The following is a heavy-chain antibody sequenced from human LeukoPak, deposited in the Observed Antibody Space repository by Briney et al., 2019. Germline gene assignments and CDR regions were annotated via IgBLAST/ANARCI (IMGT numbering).Heavy chain of an antibody. J-gene: IGHJ4*02. V-gene: IGHV3-30-3*01. CDR3: ARDFSHPRSY. Sequence: GGSLRLSCAAYGFTFSSYAMHWVRQAPGKGLEWVAVISYDGSNKYYADSVKGRFTISRDNSKNTLYLQMNSLRAEDTAVYYCARDFSHPRSYWGQGTLVTVSS. CDR1: GFTFSSYA. CDR2: ISYDGSNK. D-gene: IGHD2/OR15-2a*01.